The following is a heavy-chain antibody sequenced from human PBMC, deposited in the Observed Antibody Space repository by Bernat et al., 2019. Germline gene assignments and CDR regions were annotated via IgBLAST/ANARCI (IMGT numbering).Heavy chain of an antibody. CDR1: DYTFPSYG. D-gene: IGHD3-3*01. Sequence: QVQLVQSGAEVKKPGASVKVSCKASDYTFPSYGLSWVRQAPGQGLEWLGWINAHHGHTHYAEKFQGRVTMTTDTSTSTAYMELRGLRSDDTAVYYCARVTSIFGVVSSYYYYMDVWGEGTTVTGSS. CDR2: INAHHGHT. CDR3: ARVTSIFGVVSSYYYYMDV. J-gene: IGHJ6*03. V-gene: IGHV1-18*01.